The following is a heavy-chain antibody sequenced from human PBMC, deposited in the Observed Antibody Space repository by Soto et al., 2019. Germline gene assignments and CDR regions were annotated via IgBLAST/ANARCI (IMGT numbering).Heavy chain of an antibody. Sequence: GGSLRLSCAASGFTFSSYSMNWVRQAPGKGLEWVSSISSSSSYIYYADSVKGRFTISRDNAKNSLYLQMNSLRAEDTAVYYCASEGYCSGGSCYSQGIYFDYWGQGTLVTVSS. CDR3: ASEGYCSGGSCYSQGIYFDY. J-gene: IGHJ4*02. CDR2: ISSSSSYI. D-gene: IGHD2-15*01. CDR1: GFTFSSYS. V-gene: IGHV3-21*01.